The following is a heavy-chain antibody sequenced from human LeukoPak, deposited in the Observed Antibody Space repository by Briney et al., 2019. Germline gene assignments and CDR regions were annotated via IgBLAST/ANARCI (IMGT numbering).Heavy chain of an antibody. CDR1: GYTFTSYD. CDR3: ARGYCYNSNCYGNFDF. V-gene: IGHV1-8*01. J-gene: IGHJ4*02. CDR2: MNPNSGNT. Sequence: ASVKVSCKASGYTFTSYDINWVRQATGQGLEWMGWMNPNSGNTGYAQKFQGRVTMTRNTSISTAYMELSSLRSEDTAIYYCARGYCYNSNCYGNFDFWGQGTLVTVSS. D-gene: IGHD2-2*01.